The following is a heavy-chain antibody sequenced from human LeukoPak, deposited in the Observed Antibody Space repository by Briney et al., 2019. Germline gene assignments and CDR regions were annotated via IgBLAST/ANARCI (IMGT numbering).Heavy chain of an antibody. J-gene: IGHJ4*02. V-gene: IGHV1-24*01. CDR3: ARDGLGVNYFDY. CDR2: FDPEDGET. Sequence: ASVKVSCKVSGYTLTELSMHWVRQAPGKGLEWMGGFDPEDGETIYAQKFQGRVTMTEDTSTDTAYMELSSLRSEDTAVYYCARDGLGVNYFDYWGQGTLVTVSS. CDR1: GYTLTELS. D-gene: IGHD3/OR15-3a*01.